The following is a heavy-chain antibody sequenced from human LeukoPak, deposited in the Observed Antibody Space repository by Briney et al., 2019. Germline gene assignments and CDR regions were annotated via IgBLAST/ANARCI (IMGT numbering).Heavy chain of an antibody. V-gene: IGHV4-34*01. J-gene: IGHJ4*02. CDR1: GGSFSGYY. CDR2: INHSGSP. D-gene: IGHD4-23*01. Sequence: PSETLSLTCAVYGGSFSGYYWSWIRQPPGKGLEWIGEINHSGSPNYNPSLKSRVTISVDTPKNQFSLKLSSVTAADTAVYYCARDTLAGGTTSDYWGQGTLVTVSS. CDR3: ARDTLAGGTTSDY.